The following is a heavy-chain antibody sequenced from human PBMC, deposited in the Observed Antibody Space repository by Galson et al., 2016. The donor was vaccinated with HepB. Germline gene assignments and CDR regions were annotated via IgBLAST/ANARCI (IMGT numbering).Heavy chain of an antibody. CDR1: GGTFSNYA. J-gene: IGHJ3*02. D-gene: IGHD3-3*01. Sequence: SVKVSCKASGGTFSNYAISWVRQAPGQGLEWMGGIIPIVDTTNYAQKFQGRVTITADKSTTTAYMEVSSLRSEDTAVYYCAHKISGVVITTEDAFDIWGQGTMVTVSS. CDR3: AHKISGVVITTEDAFDI. CDR2: IIPIVDTT. V-gene: IGHV1-69*06.